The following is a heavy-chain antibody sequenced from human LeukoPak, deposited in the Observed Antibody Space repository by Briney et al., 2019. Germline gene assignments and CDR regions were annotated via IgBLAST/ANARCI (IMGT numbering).Heavy chain of an antibody. D-gene: IGHD3-22*01. CDR3: ARDPRWLSLYYYYGMDV. CDR2: INAGNGNT. V-gene: IGHV1-3*01. J-gene: IGHJ6*02. Sequence: ASVKVSCKASGYTFTSYAMRWVRQAPGQRLEWMGWINAGNGNTKYSQKFQGRVTITRDTSASTAYMELSSLRSEDTAVYYCARDPRWLSLYYYYGMDVWGQGTTVTVSS. CDR1: GYTFTSYA.